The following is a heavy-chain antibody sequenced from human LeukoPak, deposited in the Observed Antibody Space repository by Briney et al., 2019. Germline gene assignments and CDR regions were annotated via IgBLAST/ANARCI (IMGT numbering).Heavy chain of an antibody. V-gene: IGHV3-21*01. D-gene: IGHD3-22*01. J-gene: IGHJ4*02. CDR2: ISGDSSDI. Sequence: GGSLRLSCAASGFTFSRYSMNWVRQAPGKGLEWVSSISGDSSDIYYADSVMGRSTISRDNAKNSVYLQINSLRAEDTAIYYCARRGYSDSSGYDYWGQGTLVTVSS. CDR1: GFTFSRYS. CDR3: ARRGYSDSSGYDY.